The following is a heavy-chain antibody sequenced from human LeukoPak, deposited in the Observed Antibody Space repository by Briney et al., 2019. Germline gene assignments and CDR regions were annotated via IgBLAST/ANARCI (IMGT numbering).Heavy chain of an antibody. J-gene: IGHJ6*02. D-gene: IGHD3-22*01. Sequence: GASVKVSCKASGYTFTSYAMNWVRQAPGQGLEWMGWINTNTGNPTYAQGFTGRFVFSLDTSVSTAYLQISSLKAEDTAVYYCARETYYYDSSGYSYYGMDVWGQGTTVTVSS. CDR1: GYTFTSYA. V-gene: IGHV7-4-1*02. CDR3: ARETYYYDSSGYSYYGMDV. CDR2: INTNTGNP.